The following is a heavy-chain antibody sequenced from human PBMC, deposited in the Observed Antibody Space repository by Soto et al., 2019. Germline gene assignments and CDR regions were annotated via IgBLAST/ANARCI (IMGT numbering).Heavy chain of an antibody. CDR1: GFTFSSYG. V-gene: IGHV3-33*01. J-gene: IGHJ6*02. CDR3: ARDLRYYYDSSGSLDV. Sequence: GGSLRLSCAASGFTFSSYGMHWVRQAPGKGLEWVAVIWYDGSNKYYADSVKGRFTISRDNSKNTLYLQMSSLRAEDTAVYYCARDLRYYYDSSGSLDVWGQGTTVTVSS. CDR2: IWYDGSNK. D-gene: IGHD3-22*01.